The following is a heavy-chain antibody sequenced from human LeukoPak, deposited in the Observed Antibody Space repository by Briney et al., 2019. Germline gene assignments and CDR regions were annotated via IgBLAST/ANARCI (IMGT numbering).Heavy chain of an antibody. Sequence: GGSLRLSCAASGFTFSSYCMNWVRQAPGKGLEWVSSISSSSSYIYYADSVKGRFTISRDNAKNSLYLQMNSLRAEDTAVYYCARDVLLWFGESELDYYYYMDVWGKGTTVTVSS. D-gene: IGHD3-10*01. CDR2: ISSSSSYI. CDR3: ARDVLLWFGESELDYYYYMDV. CDR1: GFTFSSYC. V-gene: IGHV3-21*01. J-gene: IGHJ6*03.